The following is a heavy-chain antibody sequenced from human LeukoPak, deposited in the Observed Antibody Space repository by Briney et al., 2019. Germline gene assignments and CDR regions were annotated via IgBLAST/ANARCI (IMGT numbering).Heavy chain of an antibody. Sequence: SETLSLTCAVYGGSFSGYYWSWIRQPPGKGLEWIGEINHSGSTNYNPSLKSRVTISVDTSKNQFSLKLSSVTAADTAVYYCARGGVYYYGSGSYYNPAGWFDPWGQGTLVTVSS. D-gene: IGHD3-10*01. J-gene: IGHJ5*02. V-gene: IGHV4-34*01. CDR3: ARGGVYYYGSGSYYNPAGWFDP. CDR2: INHSGST. CDR1: GGSFSGYY.